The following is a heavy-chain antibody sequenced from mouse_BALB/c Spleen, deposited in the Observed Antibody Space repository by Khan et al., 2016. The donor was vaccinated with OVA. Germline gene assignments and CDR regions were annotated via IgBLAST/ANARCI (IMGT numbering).Heavy chain of an antibody. Sequence: EVKLEESGPGLVKPPQSLSLTCTVTGYSITSGYGWNWIRQFPGNKLEWMGYISYSGSTNYHPSLKSRISITRDTSKNQFFLQLNSVTTEDTATYYCARTARIKYWGQGTTLTVS. CDR1: GYSITSGYG. V-gene: IGHV3-2*02. CDR2: ISYSGST. CDR3: ARTARIKY. D-gene: IGHD1-2*01. J-gene: IGHJ2*01.